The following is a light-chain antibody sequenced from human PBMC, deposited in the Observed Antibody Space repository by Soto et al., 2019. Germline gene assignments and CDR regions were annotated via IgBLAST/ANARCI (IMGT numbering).Light chain of an antibody. CDR2: GAS. J-gene: IGKJ5*01. CDR3: QHYGSSPPLIT. Sequence: EIVLTQSPGTLSLSPGERATLSCRASQSVNSNYLAWYQQRPGQAPRLLIYGASSRATGIPDRFSCGGSETDLTLTISSMEPADYAVYYCQHYGSSPPLITFGQGTRLEIK. V-gene: IGKV3-20*01. CDR1: QSVNSNY.